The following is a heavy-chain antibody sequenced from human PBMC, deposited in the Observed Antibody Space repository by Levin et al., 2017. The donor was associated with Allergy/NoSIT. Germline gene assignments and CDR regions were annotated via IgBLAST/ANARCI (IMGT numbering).Heavy chain of an antibody. CDR2: IINSGVGT. V-gene: IGHV3-23*01. CDR1: GFTFNNYA. CDR3: AKDAIRGSDQPYYFDY. J-gene: IGHJ4*02. D-gene: IGHD6-19*01. Sequence: GESLKISCAASGFTFNNYAKSWVRQAPGKGLEWVSAIINSGVGTYYADSVKGRFTISRDNSKNTMYLQMNSLRAEDTAVYFCAKDAIRGSDQPYYFDYWGQGTLVTASS.